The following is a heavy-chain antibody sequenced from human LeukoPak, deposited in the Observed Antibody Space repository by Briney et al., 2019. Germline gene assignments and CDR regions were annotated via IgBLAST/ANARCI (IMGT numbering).Heavy chain of an antibody. CDR2: ISWNSGSI. D-gene: IGHD6-19*01. CDR1: GFTFDDYA. V-gene: IGHV3-9*03. J-gene: IGHJ4*02. CDR3: XEGRSSGWYTGNYFDY. Sequence: GRSLRLSCAASGFTFDDYAMHWVRQAPGKGLEWVSGISWNSGSIGYADSVKGRFTISRDNAKNSLYLQMNSLRAEDMALYYCXEGRSSGWYTGNYFDYWGQGTLVTVSS.